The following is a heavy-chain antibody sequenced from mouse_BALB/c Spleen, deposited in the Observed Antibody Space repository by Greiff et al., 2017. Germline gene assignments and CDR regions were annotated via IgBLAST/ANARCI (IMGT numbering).Heavy chain of an antibody. CDR1: GFTFSSYT. CDR2: ISNGGGST. CDR3: ARERYDYAMDY. Sequence: EVKLQESGGGLVQPGGSLKLSCAASGFTFSSYTMSWVRQTPEKRLEWVAYISNGGGSTYYPDTVKGRFTISRDNAKNTLYLQMSSLKSEDTAMYYCARERYDYAMDYWGQGTSVTVSS. V-gene: IGHV5-12-2*01. J-gene: IGHJ4*01. D-gene: IGHD2-14*01.